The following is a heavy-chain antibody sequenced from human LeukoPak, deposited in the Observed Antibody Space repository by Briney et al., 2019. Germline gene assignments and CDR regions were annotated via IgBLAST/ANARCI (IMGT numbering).Heavy chain of an antibody. CDR2: IFYSGST. Sequence: SETLSLTCTVSGGSINSYYWSWIRQPPGKGLEWIGYIFYSGSTNYNPSLQSRVTISVDTSRNQFSLNLSSVTAADTAVYYCARGPTRQYFDSWGRGTLVTVSS. V-gene: IGHV4-59*13. CDR1: GGSINSYY. CDR3: ARGPTRQYFDS. D-gene: IGHD6-6*01. J-gene: IGHJ4*02.